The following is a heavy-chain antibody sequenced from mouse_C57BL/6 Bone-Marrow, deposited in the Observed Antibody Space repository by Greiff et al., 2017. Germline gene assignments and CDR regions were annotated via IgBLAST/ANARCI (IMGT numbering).Heavy chain of an antibody. CDR3: TRVPYYYGSSRYYAMDY. CDR2: ISSGGDYI. J-gene: IGHJ4*01. Sequence: EVMLVESGEGLVKPGGSLKLSCAASGFTFSSYAMSWVRQTPEKRLEWVAYISSGGDYIYYADTVKGRFTISRDNARNTLYLQMSSLKSEDTAMYYCTRVPYYYGSSRYYAMDYWGQGTSVTVSS. D-gene: IGHD1-1*01. V-gene: IGHV5-9-1*02. CDR1: GFTFSSYA.